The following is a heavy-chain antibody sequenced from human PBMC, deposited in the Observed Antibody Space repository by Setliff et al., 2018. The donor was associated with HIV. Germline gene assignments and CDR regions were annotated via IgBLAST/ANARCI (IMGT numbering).Heavy chain of an antibody. D-gene: IGHD3-3*01. V-gene: IGHV2-5*02. CDR3: AHSQGITIFGVVMDQVWFDP. J-gene: IGHJ5*02. CDR2: IYWDDDK. CDR1: GFSLSTSGVG. Sequence: SGPTLVNPTQTLTLTCTFSGFSLSTSGVGVGWIRQPPGKALEWLALIYWDDDKRYSPSLKSRLTITKDTSKYQVVLTMTNMDPVDTATYCCAHSQGITIFGVVMDQVWFDPWGQGTLVTVSS.